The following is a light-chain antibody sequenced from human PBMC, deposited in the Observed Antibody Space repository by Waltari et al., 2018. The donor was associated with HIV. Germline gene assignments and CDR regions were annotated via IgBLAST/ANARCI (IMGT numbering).Light chain of an antibody. V-gene: IGLV1-40*01. CDR1: GSHIGAGYD. Sequence: QSVLTQPPSVSGAPGQTVTISCTGSGSHIGAGYDGHWYQQFPGTAPRLLIYSDNNRPSGVPDRFSGSKSGTSASLAISGLRAEDEADYYCQSYDTSLTGWIFGGGTKLTV. J-gene: IGLJ2*01. CDR2: SDN. CDR3: QSYDTSLTGWI.